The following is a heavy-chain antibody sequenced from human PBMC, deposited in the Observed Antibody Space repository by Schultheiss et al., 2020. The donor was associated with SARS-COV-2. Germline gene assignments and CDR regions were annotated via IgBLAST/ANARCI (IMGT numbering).Heavy chain of an antibody. Sequence: SETLSLTCAVYGGSFSDYYWNWIRQPAGKGLEWIGRIYTSGSTNYNPSLKSRVTISVDTSKNQFSLKLSSVTAADTAVYYCARVLVRGDNWFDPWGQGTLVTVSS. CDR3: ARVLVRGDNWFDP. CDR2: IYTSGST. D-gene: IGHD3-10*01. J-gene: IGHJ5*02. V-gene: IGHV4-59*10. CDR1: GGSFSDYY.